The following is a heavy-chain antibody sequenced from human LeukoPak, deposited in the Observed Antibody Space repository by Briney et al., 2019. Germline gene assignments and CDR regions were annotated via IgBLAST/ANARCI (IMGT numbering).Heavy chain of an antibody. V-gene: IGHV1-8*01. D-gene: IGHD3-3*01. Sequence: ASVKVSCTASGYTFTSYDINWVRQATGQGLEWKGWMNPNSGNTGYAQKFQGRVTMTRNTSISTAYMELSSLRSEDTAVYYCARQAYYDFWSGYYTNYYFDYWGQGTLVTVSS. CDR3: ARQAYYDFWSGYYTNYYFDY. J-gene: IGHJ4*02. CDR1: GYTFTSYD. CDR2: MNPNSGNT.